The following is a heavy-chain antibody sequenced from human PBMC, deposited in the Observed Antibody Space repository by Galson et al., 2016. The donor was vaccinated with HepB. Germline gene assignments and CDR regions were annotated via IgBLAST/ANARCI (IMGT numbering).Heavy chain of an antibody. Sequence: SLRLSCAASGFTFSTYSMNWVRQAPGKGLEWVSSISSSGGYIYYADSMKGRFTISRDNAKNSLYLQMNSLRAEDTAVYYCAAGNPEVHAFDIWGQGTMVTVSS. CDR2: ISSSGGYI. J-gene: IGHJ3*02. D-gene: IGHD6-13*01. V-gene: IGHV3-21*01. CDR1: GFTFSTYS. CDR3: AAGNPEVHAFDI.